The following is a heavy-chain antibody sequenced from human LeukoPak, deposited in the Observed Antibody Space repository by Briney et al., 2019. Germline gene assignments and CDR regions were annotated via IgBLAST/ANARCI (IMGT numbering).Heavy chain of an antibody. CDR3: ARSAARLRYYYAMDV. Sequence: GGSLRLSCAASGFSVSNTYMSWVRQAPGKGLEWVSVISSGDSGVSTYYADSVKGRFTISRHNSKNTLYLQMSSLRAEDTAVYFCARSAARLRYYYAMDVWGQGTTVTVCS. V-gene: IGHV3-53*04. CDR2: ISSGDSGVST. J-gene: IGHJ6*02. D-gene: IGHD6-6*01. CDR1: GFSVSNTY.